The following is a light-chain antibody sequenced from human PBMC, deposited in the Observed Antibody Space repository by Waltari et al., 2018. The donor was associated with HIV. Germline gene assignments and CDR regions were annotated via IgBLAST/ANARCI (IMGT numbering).Light chain of an antibody. V-gene: IGLV2-14*03. CDR1: SRDDGGFNY. J-gene: IGLJ3*02. CDR3: SSYTSSSTRV. CDR2: DVN. Sequence: HSALTQPASVSRSPGQSITISCTGTSRDDGGFNYVFWYQQQPGKAPKLMIYDVNKRPSGVSNRFSGSKSGNTASLTISGLQAEDEADYYCSSYTSSSTRVFGGGTKVTVL.